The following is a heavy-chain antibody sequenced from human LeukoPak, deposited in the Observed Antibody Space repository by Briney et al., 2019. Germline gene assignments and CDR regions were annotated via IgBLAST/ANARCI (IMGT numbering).Heavy chain of an antibody. V-gene: IGHV4-59*01. Sequence: SETLSLTCTVSGGPINSYYWSWIRQPPGKGLECIGYIHYTGSTNYNPSLKSRVTISVDTSKSQFSLKLSSVTAADTAIYYCARGGYYGSGNDFRFDPWGQGTLVTVSS. D-gene: IGHD3-10*01. J-gene: IGHJ5*02. CDR3: ARGGYYGSGNDFRFDP. CDR2: IHYTGST. CDR1: GGPINSYY.